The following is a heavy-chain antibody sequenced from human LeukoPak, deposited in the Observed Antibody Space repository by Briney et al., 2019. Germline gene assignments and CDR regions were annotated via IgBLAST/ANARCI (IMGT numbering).Heavy chain of an antibody. CDR1: GFTFSTSA. D-gene: IGHD6-13*01. Sequence: PGGSLSLSCAASGFTFSTSAMSWVRQAPGKGLEWVSNISGSGGGTYYADSVKGRFTISRDNSKNTLYLQMNSLRAEDTAVYYCAKGTAAVDYWGQGTLVTVSS. CDR2: ISGSGGGT. J-gene: IGHJ4*02. CDR3: AKGTAAVDY. V-gene: IGHV3-23*01.